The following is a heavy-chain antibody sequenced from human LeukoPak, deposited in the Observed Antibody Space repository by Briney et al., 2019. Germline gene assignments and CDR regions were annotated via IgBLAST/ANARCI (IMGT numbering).Heavy chain of an antibody. Sequence: SETLSLACGVSGGSISGTNWWSWVRQPPGQGLEWIGEISLAGQTNYNPSLNGRVTMSLDKSSNQLSLHLTSVTAADTATYYCSRESGPFCPFGYWGQGTLVIVSS. V-gene: IGHV4/OR15-8*02. D-gene: IGHD1-26*01. J-gene: IGHJ4*02. CDR3: SRESGPFCPFGY. CDR1: GGSISGTNW. CDR2: ISLAGQT.